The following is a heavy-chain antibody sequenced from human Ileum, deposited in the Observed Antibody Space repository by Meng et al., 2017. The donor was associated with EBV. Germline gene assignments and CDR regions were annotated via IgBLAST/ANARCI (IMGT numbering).Heavy chain of an antibody. J-gene: IGHJ4*02. CDR2: IYHSGST. D-gene: IGHD6-19*01. Sequence: ASGPGLVKTSGTPCLTCAVSGGSLSRSKWWSWVRQPPGKGLEWIGEIYHSGSTNYNPFLKSRVTISVDKSKNQFSLNLSSVTAAETAVYYCARVGQWLPIDYWGQGTLVTVSS. CDR3: ARVGQWLPIDY. V-gene: IGHV4-4*02. CDR1: GGSLSRSKW.